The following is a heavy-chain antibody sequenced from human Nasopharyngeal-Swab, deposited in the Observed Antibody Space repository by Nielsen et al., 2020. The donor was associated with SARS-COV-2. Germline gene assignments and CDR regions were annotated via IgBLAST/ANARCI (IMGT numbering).Heavy chain of an antibody. CDR2: IGTAGDT. J-gene: IGHJ3*02. V-gene: IGHV3-13*01. CDR1: GFTFSSYD. Sequence: GGSLRLSCAASGFTFSSYDMHWVRQATGKGLEWVSAIGTAGDTYYPGSVKGRFTISRENAKNPLYLQMNSLRAGDTAVYYCARANLGYYYGSGSYAFDIWGQGTMVTVSS. CDR3: ARANLGYYYGSGSYAFDI. D-gene: IGHD3-10*01.